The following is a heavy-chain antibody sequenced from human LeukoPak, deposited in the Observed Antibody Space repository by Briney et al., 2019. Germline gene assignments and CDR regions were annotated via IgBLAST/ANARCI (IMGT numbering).Heavy chain of an antibody. CDR2: IYNSGST. J-gene: IGHJ6*03. V-gene: IGHV4-38-2*02. Sequence: SETLSLTCSVSAYSIRSNYYWGWIRQPPGKGLEWIGSIYNSGSTYYNPSLKSRVTISVDTSKNQFSLKLSSVTAADTAVYYCAREPRGYSGPLPYYYMDVWGKGTTVTVSS. CDR1: AYSIRSNYY. D-gene: IGHD5-12*01. CDR3: AREPRGYSGPLPYYYMDV.